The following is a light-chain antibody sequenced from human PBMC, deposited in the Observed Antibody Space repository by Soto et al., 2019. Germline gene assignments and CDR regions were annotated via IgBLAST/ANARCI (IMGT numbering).Light chain of an antibody. J-gene: IGKJ1*01. CDR2: GAS. Sequence: EIVLTQSPGILSLSPGERATLSCRASQTITGSYLAWYQQKPGQAPRLLIYGASIRATVIPDRFSGSGSGTVFTLTISRLEPDDFSVYYSQQYGSSPRTFGQGTKVEIK. CDR3: QQYGSSPRT. CDR1: QTITGSY. V-gene: IGKV3-20*01.